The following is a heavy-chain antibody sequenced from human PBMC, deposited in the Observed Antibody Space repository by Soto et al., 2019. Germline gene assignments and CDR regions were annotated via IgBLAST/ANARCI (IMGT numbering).Heavy chain of an antibody. D-gene: IGHD6-13*01. Sequence: QLQLQESGPGLVKPSETLSLTCTVSGGSISSNNYYWGWIRQPPGKGLEWIGTIYYSGSTYYNPSLKGRVTISVDTSKNQFSLKLSSVTAADTAVYYCARRGSSSGYGYWGQGTLVTVSS. J-gene: IGHJ4*02. CDR1: GGSISSNNYY. CDR3: ARRGSSSGYGY. V-gene: IGHV4-39*01. CDR2: IYYSGST.